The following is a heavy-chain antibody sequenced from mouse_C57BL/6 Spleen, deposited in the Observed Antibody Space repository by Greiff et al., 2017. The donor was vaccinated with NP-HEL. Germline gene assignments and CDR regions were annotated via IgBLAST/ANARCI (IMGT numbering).Heavy chain of an antibody. D-gene: IGHD2-1*01. Sequence: VQLQQSGPELVKPGASVKISCKASGYASSSSWMNWVKQRPGKGLEWIGRIYPGDGDTNYNGKFKGKATLTADKSSSTAYMQLSILTSDDSAVYFCARFLLSFDYWGQGTTLTVSS. CDR2: IYPGDGDT. CDR1: GYASSSSW. V-gene: IGHV1-82*01. J-gene: IGHJ2*01. CDR3: ARFLLSFDY.